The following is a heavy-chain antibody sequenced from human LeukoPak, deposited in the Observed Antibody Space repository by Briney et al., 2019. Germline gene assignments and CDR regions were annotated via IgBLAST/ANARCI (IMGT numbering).Heavy chain of an antibody. CDR1: GGSISSYY. J-gene: IGHJ4*02. Sequence: TSETLSLTCTVSGGSISSYYWSWIRQPAGKGLEWIGRIYTSGSTNYNPSLKSRVTMSVDTSKNQFSLKLSSVTAADTAVYYCARGVKVSGWPNFDYWGQGTLVTVSS. V-gene: IGHV4-4*07. D-gene: IGHD6-19*01. CDR3: ARGVKVSGWPNFDY. CDR2: IYTSGST.